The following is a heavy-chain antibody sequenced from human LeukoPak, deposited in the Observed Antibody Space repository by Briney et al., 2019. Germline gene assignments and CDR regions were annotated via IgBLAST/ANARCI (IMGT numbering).Heavy chain of an antibody. CDR3: VGEKNCPDGICYED. CDR1: GYTLGNND. D-gene: IGHD2-8*01. Sequence: GASVKVSCKASGYTLGNNDINWVRQATGQGLDWLAWMTPNSGNTGYGRKFQGRVTMTRDTSISTAYMELSNLRSEDTAVYYCVGEKNCPDGICYEDWGQGTLVTVSS. V-gene: IGHV1-8*02. CDR2: MTPNSGNT. J-gene: IGHJ4*02.